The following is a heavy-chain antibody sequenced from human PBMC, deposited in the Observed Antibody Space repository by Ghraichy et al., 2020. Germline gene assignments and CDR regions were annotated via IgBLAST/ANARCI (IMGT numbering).Heavy chain of an antibody. CDR1: GLIFGNHD. CDR2: IGTEGDT. V-gene: IGHV3-13*04. CDR3: AKVSLDDGDYGYGMDV. Sequence: GGSLRLSCVVSGLIFGNHDMHWVRQRSGEGLEWVSAIGTEGDTYYAASVNGRFTTSRDNAKSSFDLQMNNLTVGDTALYFCAKVSLDDGDYGYGMDVWGRGTMVTV. D-gene: IGHD4-17*01. J-gene: IGHJ6*02.